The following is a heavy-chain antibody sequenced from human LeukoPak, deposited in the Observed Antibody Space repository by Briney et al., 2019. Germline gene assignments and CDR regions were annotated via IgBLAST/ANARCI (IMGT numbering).Heavy chain of an antibody. V-gene: IGHV3-23*01. D-gene: IGHD3-22*01. CDR3: ANYDSSGYYQGDY. CDR1: GFTFSIYA. CDR2: ISGSGGST. J-gene: IGHJ4*02. Sequence: GGSLRLSCAASGFTFSIYAMSWVRQAPGKGLEWVSAISGSGGSTYYADSVKGRFTISRDNSKNTLYLQMNSLRAEDTAVYYCANYDSSGYYQGDYWGQGTLVTVSS.